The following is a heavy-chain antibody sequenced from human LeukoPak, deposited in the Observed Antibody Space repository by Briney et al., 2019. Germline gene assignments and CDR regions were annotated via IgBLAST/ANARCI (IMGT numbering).Heavy chain of an antibody. V-gene: IGHV4-39*07. CDR2: TSYSGST. J-gene: IGHJ5*02. D-gene: IGHD5-24*01. CDR3: ARQGRWPGNSPISWFDP. Sequence: SETLSLTCVVSGGSITASNYYWGWIRQPPGKGLEWIGSTSYSGSTYKNPSLQSRATLSRGTSGNRFSLSLNSVTAADTAIYYCARQGRWPGNSPISWFDPWGQGTLVTVSS. CDR1: GGSITASNYY.